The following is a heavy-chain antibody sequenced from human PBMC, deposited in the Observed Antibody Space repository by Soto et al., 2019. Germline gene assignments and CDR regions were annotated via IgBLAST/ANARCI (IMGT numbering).Heavy chain of an antibody. CDR1: GFSLSSTGVG. J-gene: IGHJ4*02. Sequence: SCPTLVNPTQTLTLTCTFSGFSLSSTGVGXGWIRQPPGKALEWLALIYWSDDTRYSPSLKSRITITKDTSKKQVVLTMTNVDPVDTATYYCAHRGYYFGSGTRTFNYWGQGTLVTVSS. CDR2: IYWSDDT. V-gene: IGHV2-5*01. D-gene: IGHD3-10*01. CDR3: AHRGYYFGSGTRTFNY.